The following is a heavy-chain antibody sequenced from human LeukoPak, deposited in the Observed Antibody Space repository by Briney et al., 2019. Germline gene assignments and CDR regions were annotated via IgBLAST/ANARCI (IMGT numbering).Heavy chain of an antibody. CDR1: GITFSSYW. V-gene: IGHV3-7*01. Sequence: GGSLRLSCLASGITFSSYWMSWVRQAPGKGLGWVANIKQDGSEKYYVDSVKGRFTISRDNAKNSLYLQMNSLRAEDTAVYYCARDPGGSGSYIYFDYWGQGTLVTVSS. CDR2: IKQDGSEK. D-gene: IGHD3-10*01. J-gene: IGHJ4*02. CDR3: ARDPGGSGSYIYFDY.